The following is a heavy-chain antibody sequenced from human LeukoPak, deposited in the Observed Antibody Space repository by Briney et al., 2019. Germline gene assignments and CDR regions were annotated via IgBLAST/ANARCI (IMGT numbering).Heavy chain of an antibody. CDR1: GVSISNYY. J-gene: IGHJ5*02. CDR2: FYYSGST. V-gene: IGHV4-59*01. Sequence: PSETLSLTCTVSGVSISNYYWSWIRRPPGKGLEWIGYFYYSGSTNYNPSLKSRVTISVDTSKNQFSLKLSSVTAADTAVYYCARRTPLTYWFDPWGQGTLVTVSS. CDR3: ARRTPLTYWFDP.